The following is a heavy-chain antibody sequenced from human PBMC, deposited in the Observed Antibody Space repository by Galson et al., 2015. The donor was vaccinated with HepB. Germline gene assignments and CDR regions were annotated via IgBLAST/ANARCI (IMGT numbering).Heavy chain of an antibody. Sequence: SLRLSCAASGFTFSSYEMNWVRQAPGKGLEWVSYICSSGSTIYYADSVKGRFTISRDNAKNSLYLQMNSLRAEDTAVYYCARVHTAMAAAFDYWGQGTLVTVSS. CDR1: GFTFSSYE. CDR2: ICSSGSTI. J-gene: IGHJ4*02. CDR3: ARVHTAMAAAFDY. V-gene: IGHV3-48*03. D-gene: IGHD5-18*01.